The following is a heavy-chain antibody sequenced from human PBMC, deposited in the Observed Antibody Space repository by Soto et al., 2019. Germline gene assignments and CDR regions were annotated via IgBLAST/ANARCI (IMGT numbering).Heavy chain of an antibody. CDR1: GFTFSSYA. CDR3: AKYSGSYYSFEF. CDR2: LSSNGGNT. Sequence: EVQLLESGGGSVQPGGSLRLSCAASGFTFSSYAMSWVRQAPGKGLEWVSSLSSNGGNTYYADSVKGRFIISRDNSRNTLFLQMNRLRAEDTAVYYCAKYSGSYYSFEFWGQGTLVTVSS. J-gene: IGHJ4*02. V-gene: IGHV3-23*01. D-gene: IGHD1-26*01.